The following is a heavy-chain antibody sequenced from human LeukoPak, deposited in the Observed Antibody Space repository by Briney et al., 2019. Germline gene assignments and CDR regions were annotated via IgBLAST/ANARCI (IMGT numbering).Heavy chain of an antibody. D-gene: IGHD3-9*01. J-gene: IGHJ6*03. CDR2: IYYSGST. Sequence: SETLSLTCTVSGGSMSSHYWSWIRQPPGEGLEWIGYIYYSGSTNYNPSLMSRVTITVDTSKNQFSLKLSSVTAADTAVYYCARVPLDILTDYYYYYMDVWGKGTTVTVSS. V-gene: IGHV4-59*11. CDR1: GGSMSSHY. CDR3: ARVPLDILTDYYYYYMDV.